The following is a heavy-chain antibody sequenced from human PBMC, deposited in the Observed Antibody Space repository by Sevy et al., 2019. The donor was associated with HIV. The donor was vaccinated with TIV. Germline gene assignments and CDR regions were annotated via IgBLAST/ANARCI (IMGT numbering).Heavy chain of an antibody. CDR2: IGSSSSTI. CDR1: GFTFSSNS. D-gene: IGHD3-10*01. V-gene: IGHV3-48*02. CDR3: ARDYHSLARRWFGEFDY. Sequence: VGSLRLSCAASGFTFSSNSMNWVHQAPGKALEWVSYIGSSSSTIYYADSVKGRFTISRDNAKNSLYLQMNSLRDEDTAVYYCARDYHSLARRWFGEFDYWGQGTLVTVSS. J-gene: IGHJ4*02.